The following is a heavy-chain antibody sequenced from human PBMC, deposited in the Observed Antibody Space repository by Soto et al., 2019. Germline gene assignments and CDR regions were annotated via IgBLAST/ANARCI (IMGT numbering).Heavy chain of an antibody. CDR1: GGSISSYY. V-gene: IGHV4-59*01. J-gene: IGHJ5*02. CDR2: IHYSGST. D-gene: IGHD6-25*01. CDR3: ERGGVAARRGIWFAP. Sequence: PSETLSLTCTVSGGSISSYYWGWIRQPPGKGLEWIGYIHYSGSTNYNPSLRSRVTISVDTPKNQFSLKVNSLTAADTAIYYCERGGVAARRGIWFAPWGDGTLVTVSS.